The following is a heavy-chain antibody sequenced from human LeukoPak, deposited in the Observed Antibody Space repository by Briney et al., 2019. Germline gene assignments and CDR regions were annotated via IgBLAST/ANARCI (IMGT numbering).Heavy chain of an antibody. D-gene: IGHD6-13*01. Sequence: PGGSLRLSCAASGFTFDDYAMHWVRQAPGKGLEWVSGISWNSGSIGYADSVKGRFTISRDNAKNSLYLQMNSLRAEDTALYYCAKDRRSIAAASAFDIWGQGTMVTVSS. CDR3: AKDRRSIAAASAFDI. CDR1: GFTFDDYA. V-gene: IGHV3-9*01. J-gene: IGHJ3*02. CDR2: ISWNSGSI.